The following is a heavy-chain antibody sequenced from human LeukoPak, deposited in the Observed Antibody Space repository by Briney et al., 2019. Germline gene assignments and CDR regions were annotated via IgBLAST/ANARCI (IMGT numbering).Heavy chain of an antibody. V-gene: IGHV3-66*01. Sequence: GGSLRLSCAASGFTVSSNYMSWVRQAPGKGLEWVSVIYSGGSTYYADSAKGRFTISRDNSKNTLYLQMNSLRAEDTAVYYCANSGYDYWDAFDIWGQGTMVTVSS. CDR1: GFTVSSNY. CDR3: ANSGYDYWDAFDI. D-gene: IGHD5-12*01. J-gene: IGHJ3*02. CDR2: IYSGGST.